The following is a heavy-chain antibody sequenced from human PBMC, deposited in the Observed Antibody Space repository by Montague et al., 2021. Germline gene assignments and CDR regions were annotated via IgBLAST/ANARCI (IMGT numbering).Heavy chain of an antibody. CDR2: IYYNGTT. J-gene: IGHJ5*02. D-gene: IGHD2-15*01. V-gene: IGHV4-39*01. Sequence: SETLSLTCTVSGGSISSASYYWGWIRQPPGKGLEFIGVIYYNGTTYHNPSLKSRVTVSMDTSKNQFSLKLSSVTAADTAVYYCARSLYCRGDSCYSGFDPWGQGTLVTASS. CDR1: GGSISSASYY. CDR3: ARSLYCRGDSCYSGFDP.